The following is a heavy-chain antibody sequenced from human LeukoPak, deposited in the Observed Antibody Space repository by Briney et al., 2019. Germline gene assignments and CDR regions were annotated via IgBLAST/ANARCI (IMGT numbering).Heavy chain of an antibody. Sequence: RGSLRPSCAASGFASNTYAMHWVRQAPSQGLEWVALIWHDGSHKFYSNSVRGQFTISRDNSKNTVSLQMNNLRPEDTAVYYCASEIFGSGSYPDFWGQGTLVTVSS. CDR3: ASEIFGSGSYPDF. V-gene: IGHV3-33*01. J-gene: IGHJ4*02. CDR1: GFASNTYA. D-gene: IGHD3-10*01. CDR2: IWHDGSHK.